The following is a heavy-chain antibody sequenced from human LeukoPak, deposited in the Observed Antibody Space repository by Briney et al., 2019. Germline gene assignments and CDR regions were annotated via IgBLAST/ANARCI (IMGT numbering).Heavy chain of an antibody. V-gene: IGHV4-38-2*02. Sequence: SETLSLTCSVSGYSISSAYYWGWIRQPPGKGLEWIGTMYHSGSTNYNPSLKSRVTISVDTSKNQFSRKLSSVTAADTAVYFCARGFRGDNFDYWGQGTLVTVSS. CDR1: GYSISSAYY. J-gene: IGHJ4*02. D-gene: IGHD7-27*01. CDR2: MYHSGST. CDR3: ARGFRGDNFDY.